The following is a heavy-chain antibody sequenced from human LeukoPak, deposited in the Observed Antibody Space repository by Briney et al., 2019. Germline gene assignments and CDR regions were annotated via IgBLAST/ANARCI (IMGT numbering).Heavy chain of an antibody. CDR1: GFTFSSYS. CDR3: ARDTDGYSSSWDFDY. D-gene: IGHD6-13*01. Sequence: GGSLRLSCAASGFTFSSYSMNWVRQAPGKGLEWVSYISSSSSTIYYADSVKGRFTISRDNAKNSLYLQMNSLRAEDTAVYYCARDTDGYSSSWDFDYWGQGTLVTVSS. J-gene: IGHJ4*02. CDR2: ISSSSSTI. V-gene: IGHV3-48*04.